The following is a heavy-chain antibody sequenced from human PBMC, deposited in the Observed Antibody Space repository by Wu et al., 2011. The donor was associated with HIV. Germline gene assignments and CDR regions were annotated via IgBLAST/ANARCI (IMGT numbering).Heavy chain of an antibody. V-gene: IGHV1-8*03. CDR1: GYTFSNSD. D-gene: IGHD3-16*01. Sequence: QVQLVQSGAEVKKPGASVKVSCKASGYTFSNSDINWVRQAPGQGLEWVGWINPNTGNTGYGEKFQDRVTISTNTSITTAYMEVRRLGSEDTALYYCAGGRLGYWFDPWGQGTLVTVSS. CDR2: INPNTGNT. J-gene: IGHJ5*02. CDR3: AGGRLGYWFDP.